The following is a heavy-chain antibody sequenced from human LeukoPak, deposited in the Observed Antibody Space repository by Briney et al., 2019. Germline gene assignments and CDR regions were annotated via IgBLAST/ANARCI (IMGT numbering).Heavy chain of an antibody. J-gene: IGHJ5*02. CDR1: GFTFSSYW. V-gene: IGHV3-7*01. D-gene: IGHD3-3*01. Sequence: PGGSLRLSCAGSGFTFSSYWMTWVRQAPGKGLEWVANIKQDGSEKNYVDSVKGRFTISRDNAKNSLYLQMNSLRAEDTAVYYCEPPLQFLESWGQGTMVIVSS. CDR2: IKQDGSEK. CDR3: EPPLQFLES.